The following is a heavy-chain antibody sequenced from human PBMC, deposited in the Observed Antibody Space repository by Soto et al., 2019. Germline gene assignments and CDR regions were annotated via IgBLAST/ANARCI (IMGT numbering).Heavy chain of an antibody. CDR3: ARFMVRGGIRTYYYGMDV. CDR2: INHSGST. V-gene: IGHV4-34*01. D-gene: IGHD3-10*01. J-gene: IGHJ6*02. Sequence: QVQLQQGGAGLLKPSETLSLTCAVYGGSFSGYYCSWIRQPPGKGLEWIGEINHSGSTNYNPSLKSRVTIAVDTSTNQCSLKLRSVTAADTAVYYCARFMVRGGIRTYYYGMDVWGQGTTVTVSS. CDR1: GGSFSGYY.